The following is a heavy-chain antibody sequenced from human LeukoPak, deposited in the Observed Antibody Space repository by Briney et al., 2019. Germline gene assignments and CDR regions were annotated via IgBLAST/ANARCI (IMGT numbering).Heavy chain of an antibody. D-gene: IGHD3-22*01. V-gene: IGHV1-69*05. CDR3: ARSLYYYDSSGYYADAFDI. CDR2: IIPIFGTA. Sequence: SVKVSCKASGYTFTSYAISWVRQAPGQGLEWMGGIIPIFGTANYAQKFQGRVTITTDESTSTAYMELSSLRSEDTAVYYCARSLYYYDSSGYYADAFDIWGQGTMVTVSS. CDR1: GYTFTSYA. J-gene: IGHJ3*02.